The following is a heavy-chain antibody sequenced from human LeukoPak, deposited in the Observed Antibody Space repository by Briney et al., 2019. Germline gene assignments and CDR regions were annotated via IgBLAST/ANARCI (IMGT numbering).Heavy chain of an antibody. D-gene: IGHD2-21*02. J-gene: IGHJ5*01. CDR2: TSANGDAT. CDR1: GFTFNNYV. V-gene: IGHV3-64D*09. Sequence: QAGGSLRLSCSASGFTFNNYVMHWVRQAPGKGLEYVSATSANGDATYYTDPVRGRFTISRDNSKNTLSLQMSSLRVEDTAIYFCVKDCSRDWNGHWFDSWGQGTLVTVSS. CDR3: VKDCSRDWNGHWFDS.